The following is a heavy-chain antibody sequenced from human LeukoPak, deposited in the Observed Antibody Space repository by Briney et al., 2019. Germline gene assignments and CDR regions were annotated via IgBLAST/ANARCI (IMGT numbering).Heavy chain of an antibody. CDR3: ARQSRDGYNHYFDY. Sequence: SGTLSLTCTVSGGSVSSYYWSWIRQPPGQGLEWIGYIYLSGSTYYNPSLKSRVTISLETSKNQLSLRLSSVTAADTAVYYCARQSRDGYNHYFDYWGQGTLVTVSS. V-gene: IGHV4-59*08. J-gene: IGHJ4*02. D-gene: IGHD5-24*01. CDR2: IYLSGST. CDR1: GGSVSSYY.